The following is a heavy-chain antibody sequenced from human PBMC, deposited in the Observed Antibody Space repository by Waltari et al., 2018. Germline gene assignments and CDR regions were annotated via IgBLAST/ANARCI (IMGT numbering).Heavy chain of an antibody. CDR3: AREGGYYYGSGSYYGGAY. D-gene: IGHD3-10*01. J-gene: IGHJ4*02. Sequence: EVQLVESGGGLVQPGGSLRLSCAASGFTFSSYSMNWVRQAPGKGLEWVSYISSSSSTIDYADSVKGRFTISRDNAKNSLYLQMNSLGAEDTAVYYCAREGGYYYGSGSYYGGAYWGQGTLVTVSS. CDR2: ISSSSSTI. CDR1: GFTFSSYS. V-gene: IGHV3-48*04.